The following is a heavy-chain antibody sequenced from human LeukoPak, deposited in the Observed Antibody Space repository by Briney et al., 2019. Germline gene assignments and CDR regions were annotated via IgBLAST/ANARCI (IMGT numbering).Heavy chain of an antibody. CDR2: INPNGGGT. Sequence: GASVKFSCKASGYTLSDHYMQWVRQAPGQGLEWLGWINPNGGGTSYAQKFQGRVTMTRDTSISTAYMELSRLRSDDTAVYYCARGALDPDTVTNYFEYWGQGTLVTVSS. V-gene: IGHV1-2*02. CDR1: GYTLSDHY. D-gene: IGHD4-17*01. J-gene: IGHJ4*02. CDR3: ARGALDPDTVTNYFEY.